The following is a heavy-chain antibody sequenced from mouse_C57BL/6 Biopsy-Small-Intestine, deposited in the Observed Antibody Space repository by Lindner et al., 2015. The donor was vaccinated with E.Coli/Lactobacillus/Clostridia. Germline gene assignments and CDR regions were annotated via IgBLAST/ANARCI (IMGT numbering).Heavy chain of an antibody. D-gene: IGHD1-1*01. CDR3: ARDPLRFYGGKSLFDS. V-gene: IGHV1S134*01. CDR2: VSAYNGDT. CDR1: DYTFDNYG. Sequence: SVKVSCKTSDYTFDNYGINWVRQAPGQGLEWMGWVSAYNGDTMYAQNYRGRISMSIDTSTSTAVMELRSLRSDDTAIYYCARDPLRFYGGKSLFDSWGQGTLVTVSS. J-gene: IGHJ1*01.